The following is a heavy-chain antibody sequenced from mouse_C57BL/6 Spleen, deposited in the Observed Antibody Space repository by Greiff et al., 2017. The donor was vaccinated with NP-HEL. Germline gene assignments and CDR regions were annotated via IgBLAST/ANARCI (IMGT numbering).Heavy chain of an antibody. Sequence: VQLQQSGPELVKPGASVKISCKASGYAFSSSWMNWVKQRPGKGLEWIGRIYPGDGDTNYNGKFKGKATLTADKSSSTAYMQLSSLTSEDSAVYFCAPQRGPPFAYWGKGTLVTVSA. CDR2: IYPGDGDT. D-gene: IGHD4-1*02. J-gene: IGHJ3*01. CDR3: APQRGPPFAY. CDR1: GYAFSSSW. V-gene: IGHV1-82*01.